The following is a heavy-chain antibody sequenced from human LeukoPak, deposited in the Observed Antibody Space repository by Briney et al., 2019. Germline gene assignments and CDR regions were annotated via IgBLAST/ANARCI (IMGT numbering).Heavy chain of an antibody. CDR3: EKDDY. CDR1: GGIFRTYP. CDR2: INPNNGDA. Sequence: ASVKVSCKASGGIFRTYPISWVRQAPGQGLEWMGWINPNNGDANYAQKFQGRVTMTRDTSVSTAYMQLSRLTSDDTAVYYCEKDDYWGQGTLVTVSS. J-gene: IGHJ4*02. V-gene: IGHV1-2*02.